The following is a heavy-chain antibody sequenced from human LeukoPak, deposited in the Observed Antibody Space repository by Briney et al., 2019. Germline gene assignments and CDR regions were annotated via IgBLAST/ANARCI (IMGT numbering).Heavy chain of an antibody. V-gene: IGHV4-59*08. CDR1: GGSISSYY. CDR2: IYYSGST. D-gene: IGHD6-13*01. CDR3: ARHVGESSSWYGGGWDY. Sequence: SETLSLTCTVSGGSISSYYWRWIRQPPGKGLEWIGYIYYSGSTNYNPSLKSRVTISVDTSKNQFSLKLSSVTAADAAVYYCARHVGESSSWYGGGWDYWGQGTLVTVSS. J-gene: IGHJ4*02.